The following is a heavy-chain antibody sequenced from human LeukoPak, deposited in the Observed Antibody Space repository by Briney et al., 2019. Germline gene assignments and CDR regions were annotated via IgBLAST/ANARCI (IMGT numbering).Heavy chain of an antibody. CDR3: VRGGIVGTSTRIPLFDS. D-gene: IGHD1-26*01. J-gene: IGHJ4*02. CDR2: IYTSGST. V-gene: IGHV4-4*07. Sequence: SETLSLTCTVSGGSISSYYWSWIRQAAGKGLEWIGRIYTSGSTNYNPSLKSPVTMSVDTSKNQFSLKVSSVTAADTAVYYCVRGGIVGTSTRIPLFDSWGQGTLVTVSS. CDR1: GGSISSYY.